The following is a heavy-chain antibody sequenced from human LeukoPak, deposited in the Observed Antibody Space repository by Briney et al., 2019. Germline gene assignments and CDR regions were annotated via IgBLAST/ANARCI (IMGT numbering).Heavy chain of an antibody. CDR2: IYNGVNT. CDR1: GASVSSASY. Sequence: SETLSLTCTVSGASVSSASYWTWIRQPPGKGVEWIAHIYNGVNTNYNPSLKSRVTISVDTSKNQFSLRLNFVTAADTAVYYCARSRAFNSGAFDPWGQGSLVTVSS. CDR3: ARSRAFNSGAFDP. D-gene: IGHD1-26*01. J-gene: IGHJ5*02. V-gene: IGHV4-61*01.